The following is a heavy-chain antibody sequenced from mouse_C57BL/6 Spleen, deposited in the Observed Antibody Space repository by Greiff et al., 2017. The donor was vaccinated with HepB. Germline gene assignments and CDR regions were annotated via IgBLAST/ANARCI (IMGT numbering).Heavy chain of an antibody. Sequence: EVNLVESGPELVKPGASVKISCKASGYSFPDYNLNWVKQSNGKSLEWIGVINLNYGTTSYNQKFKGKATLTVDQSSSTAYMQLTSLTSEDSAVYCCARSDSSGYVGAMAYWGQGTPVTVSS. J-gene: IGHJ4*01. CDR2: INLNYGTT. D-gene: IGHD3-2*02. CDR1: GYSFPDYN. V-gene: IGHV1-39*01. CDR3: ARSDSSGYVGAMAY.